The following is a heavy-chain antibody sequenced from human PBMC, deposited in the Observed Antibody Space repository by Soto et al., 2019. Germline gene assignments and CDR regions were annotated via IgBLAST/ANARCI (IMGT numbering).Heavy chain of an antibody. J-gene: IGHJ3*02. CDR2: INSDGSST. CDR3: ARVNDFDAFDI. CDR1: GFTFSSYW. Sequence: GGSLRLSCAASGFTFSSYWMHWVRQAPGKGLVWVSRINSDGSSTSYADSVKGRFTISRDNAKNTLYLQMNSLRAEDTAVYYCARVNDFDAFDIWGQGTMVTVSS. D-gene: IGHD3-3*01. V-gene: IGHV3-74*01.